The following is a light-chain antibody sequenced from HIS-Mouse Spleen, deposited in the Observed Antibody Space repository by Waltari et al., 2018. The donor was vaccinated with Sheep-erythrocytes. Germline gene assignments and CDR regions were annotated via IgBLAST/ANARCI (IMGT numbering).Light chain of an antibody. CDR2: EVS. Sequence: QSALPQPASVSGSPGQSITISCPGTSSDVGGYTYVSWYQQHPGKAPKLMIYEVSNRPSGVSNRFSGSKSGNTASLTISGLQAEDEADYYCSSYTSSSTQVFGGGTKLTVL. V-gene: IGLV2-14*01. CDR3: SSYTSSSTQV. J-gene: IGLJ2*01. CDR1: SSDVGGYTY.